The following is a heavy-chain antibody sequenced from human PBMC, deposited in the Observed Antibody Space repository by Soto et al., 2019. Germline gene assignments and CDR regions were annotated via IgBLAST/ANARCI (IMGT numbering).Heavy chain of an antibody. D-gene: IGHD2-15*01. CDR2: ISGSGGST. CDR3: AKEQAETVVTAYYYGMDV. Sequence: PGGSLRLSCAASGFTFSSYAMSWVRQAPGKGLEWVSAISGSGGSTYYADSVKGRFTISRDNSKNTLYLQMNSLRAEDTAVYYCAKEQAETVVTAYYYGMDVWGQGTTVTVSS. CDR1: GFTFSSYA. J-gene: IGHJ6*02. V-gene: IGHV3-23*01.